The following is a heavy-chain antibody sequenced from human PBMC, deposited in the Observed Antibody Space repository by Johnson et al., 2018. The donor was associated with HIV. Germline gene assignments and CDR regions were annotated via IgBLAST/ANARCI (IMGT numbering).Heavy chain of an antibody. Sequence: MQLVESGGDLVQPGKSLRLSCAASGFTFSHYDMHWVRQAPGKGLEYISGFSADGESTYYANSVRARFTISRDNSKSTLYLQMNSLRTEDTAMYYCAKGHRSGYPKVAFDIWGRGTIVTVSS. D-gene: IGHD3-22*01. CDR3: AKGHRSGYPKVAFDI. J-gene: IGHJ3*02. CDR2: FSADGEST. CDR1: GFTFSHYD. V-gene: IGHV3-64*01.